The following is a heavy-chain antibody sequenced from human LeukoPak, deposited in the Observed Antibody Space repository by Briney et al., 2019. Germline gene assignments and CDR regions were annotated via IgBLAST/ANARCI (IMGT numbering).Heavy chain of an antibody. CDR1: GYTFTSYG. CDR3: ARGHSIEPYYYYYYMDV. D-gene: IGHD4-11*01. V-gene: IGHV1-18*01. J-gene: IGHJ6*03. CDR2: ISAYNGNT. Sequence: GASVKVSCKASGYTFTSYGISWVRQAPGQGLEWMGWISAYNGNTNYAQKLQGRVTMTTDTSTSTAYMELRSLRSDDTAVYYCARGHSIEPYYYYYYMDVWGKGTTVTVSS.